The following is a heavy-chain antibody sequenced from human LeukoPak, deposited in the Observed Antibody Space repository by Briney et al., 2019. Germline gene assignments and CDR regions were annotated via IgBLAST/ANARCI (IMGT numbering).Heavy chain of an antibody. J-gene: IGHJ4*02. Sequence: GGSLRLSCAASGFTFSSYWMHWVRQAPGKGLVWVSRIKSDGSTRYADSVKGRFTISRDNAKNTVSLQMNSLRAEDTAVYYCARGVGAIQGYFDYWGQGTLVTVSS. D-gene: IGHD1-26*01. CDR3: ARGVGAIQGYFDY. CDR2: IKSDGST. CDR1: GFTFSSYW. V-gene: IGHV3-74*01.